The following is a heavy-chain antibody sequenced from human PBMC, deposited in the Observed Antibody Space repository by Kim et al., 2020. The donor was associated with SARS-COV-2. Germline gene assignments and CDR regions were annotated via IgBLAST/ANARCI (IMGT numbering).Heavy chain of an antibody. CDR3: ARLHAHDAFDI. J-gene: IGHJ3*02. Sequence: TRDSPSFQGQVTISADKSISTAYLQWSSLKASDTAMYYCARLHAHDAFDIWGQGTMVTVSS. CDR2: T. V-gene: IGHV5-51*01.